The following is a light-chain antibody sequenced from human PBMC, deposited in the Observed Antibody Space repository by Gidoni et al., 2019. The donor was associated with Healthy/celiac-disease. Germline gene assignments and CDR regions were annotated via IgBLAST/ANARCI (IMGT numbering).Light chain of an antibody. Sequence: DMVMTQSPLSLPFTPGEPATISCRSRQILLISNGYNYLDWYLQKPGQSPHLLIYSGSNRASGVPDRFSGSGSGTDFTLKISRVEAEDVGVYYCMHALQTPWTFGQGTKVEIK. J-gene: IGKJ1*01. CDR2: SGS. V-gene: IGKV2-28*01. CDR1: QILLISNGYNY. CDR3: MHALQTPWT.